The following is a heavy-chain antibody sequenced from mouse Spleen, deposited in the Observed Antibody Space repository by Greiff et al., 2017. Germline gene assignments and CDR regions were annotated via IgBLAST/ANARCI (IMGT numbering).Heavy chain of an antibody. CDR1: GFSLTSYG. CDR3: ARQPGSSGYDYFDY. J-gene: IGHJ2*01. CDR2: IWSDGGT. D-gene: IGHD3-1*01. V-gene: IGHV2-6-1*01. Sequence: QVQLKETGPGLVAPSQSLSITCTVSGFSLTSYGVHWVRQPPGKGLEWLVVIWSDGGTNYNSAPKSRLGISTDNSKSQVFLKMNSLHTDDTAMYSCARQPGSSGYDYFDYWGQGTTLTVSS.